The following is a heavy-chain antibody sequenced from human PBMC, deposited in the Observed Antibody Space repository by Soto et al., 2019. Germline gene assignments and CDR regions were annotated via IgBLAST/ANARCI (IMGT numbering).Heavy chain of an antibody. CDR3: ALRQRYYDSSGYYYLDY. CDR1: GFSLSTSGVG. CDR2: IYWDDDK. J-gene: IGHJ4*02. Sequence: QITLKESGPTLVKPTQTLTLTCTFSGFSLSTSGVGVGWIRQPPGKALEWLALIYWDDDKRYSPSLKSRLTITKDTSKNQVVLTMTNMDPVDTATYYCALRQRYYDSSGYYYLDYWGQGTLVTVSS. V-gene: IGHV2-5*02. D-gene: IGHD3-22*01.